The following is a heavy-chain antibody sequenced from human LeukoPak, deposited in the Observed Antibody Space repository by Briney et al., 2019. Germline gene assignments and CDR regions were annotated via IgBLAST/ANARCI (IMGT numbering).Heavy chain of an antibody. CDR2: INPNSGGT. D-gene: IGHD1-26*01. CDR3: ARGSIVGATFDYFDY. CDR1: GYTFTSYG. Sequence: ASVKVSCQASGYTFTSYGINWVRQAPGQGLEWMGWINPNSGGTNYAQKFQGRVTMTRDTSISTAYMDLSRLRSDDTAVYYCARGSIVGATFDYFDYWGQGTLVTVSS. V-gene: IGHV1-2*02. J-gene: IGHJ4*02.